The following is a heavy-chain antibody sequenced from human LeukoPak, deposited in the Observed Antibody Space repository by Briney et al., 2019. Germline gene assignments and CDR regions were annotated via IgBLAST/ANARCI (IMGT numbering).Heavy chain of an antibody. CDR2: ISSSGSTK. CDR1: GFSFSSYE. CDR3: ANTRGYGYYFNY. V-gene: IGHV3-48*03. D-gene: IGHD2-15*01. Sequence: GGSLRLSCAASGFSFSSYEINWVRQAPGKGLEWVSYISSSGSTKYYADSVKGRFTMSRDNANNSLYLQMNSLRAEDTAVYYCANTRGYGYYFNYWGQGTLVTVSS. J-gene: IGHJ4*02.